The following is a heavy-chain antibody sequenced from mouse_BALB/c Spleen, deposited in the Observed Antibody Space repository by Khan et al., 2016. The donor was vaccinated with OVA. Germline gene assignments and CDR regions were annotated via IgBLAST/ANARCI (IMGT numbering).Heavy chain of an antibody. CDR3: ARDRSDIHQGFAY. CDR1: GYSLTGYG. Sequence: QVQLKESGPGLVTPSQSLSITCTASGYSLTGYGVNWVRQPPGKGLEWLGMIWGDGSTDYNSALNSRLGILKDNTTSQVFLIMNSLQTDDTSRYYCARDRSDIHQGFAYWGQGTLVTVSA. V-gene: IGHV2-6-7*01. J-gene: IGHJ3*01. CDR2: IWGDGST.